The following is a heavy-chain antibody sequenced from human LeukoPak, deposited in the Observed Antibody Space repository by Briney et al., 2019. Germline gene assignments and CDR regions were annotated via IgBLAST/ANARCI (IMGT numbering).Heavy chain of an antibody. Sequence: PGGSLRLSCAASGFTFSSYGMHWVRKAPGKGLGWVAFIRYDGSNKYYADSVKGRFTISRDNSKNTLYLQMTSLRAEDTAVYYCARGESGLWFGWGQGTMVTVSS. CDR2: IRYDGSNK. J-gene: IGHJ3*01. CDR3: ARGESGLWFG. CDR1: GFTFSSYG. V-gene: IGHV3-30*02. D-gene: IGHD3-10*01.